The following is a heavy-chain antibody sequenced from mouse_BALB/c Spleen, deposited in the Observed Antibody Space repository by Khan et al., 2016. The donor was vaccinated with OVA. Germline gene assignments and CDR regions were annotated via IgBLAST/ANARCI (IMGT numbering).Heavy chain of an antibody. CDR2: IFPGSGVP. CDR3: ARGGYSVFAY. Sequence: QVQLQQPGPELVKPGASLKVSCKASGYTFTDYVIGWVRQRSRQGLEWIGDIFPGSGVPYYNEKFKDRATLTADQSSNTAYMQLNSLTCEDSAVYVCARGGYSVFAYWGQGTLVTVSA. D-gene: IGHD2-14*01. J-gene: IGHJ3*01. V-gene: IGHV1-81*01. CDR1: GYTFTDYV.